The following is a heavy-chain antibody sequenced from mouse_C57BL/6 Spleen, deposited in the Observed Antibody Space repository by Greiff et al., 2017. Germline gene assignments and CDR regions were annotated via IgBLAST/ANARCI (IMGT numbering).Heavy chain of an antibody. CDR2: IRSKSSNYAT. Sequence: EVQLVESGGGLVQPKGSLKLSCAASGFTFNTYAMHWVRQAPGKGLEWVARIRSKSSNYATYYADSVKDRFTISRDDSQSMLYLQMNNLKTEDTAMYYCVRDRDTTVVVHWYFDVWGTGTTVTVSS. CDR3: VRDRDTTVVVHWYFDV. CDR1: GFTFNTYA. J-gene: IGHJ1*03. D-gene: IGHD1-1*01. V-gene: IGHV10-3*01.